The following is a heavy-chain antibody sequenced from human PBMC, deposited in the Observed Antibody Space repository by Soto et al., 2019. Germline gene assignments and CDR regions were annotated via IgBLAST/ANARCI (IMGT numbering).Heavy chain of an antibody. CDR2: IKSKTDGGTT. CDR1: GFTFSNAW. V-gene: IGHV3-15*07. Sequence: GGSLRLSCAASGFTFSNAWMNWVRQAPGKGLEWVGRIKSKTDGGTTDYAAPVKGRFTISRDDSKNTLYLQMNSLKTEDTAVYYCTTSGNPHHGMIYYGMDVWGQGTTVTVSS. CDR3: TTSGNPHHGMIYYGMDV. J-gene: IGHJ6*02. D-gene: IGHD3-22*01.